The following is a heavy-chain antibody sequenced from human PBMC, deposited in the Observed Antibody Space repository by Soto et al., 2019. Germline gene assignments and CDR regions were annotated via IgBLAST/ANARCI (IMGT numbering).Heavy chain of an antibody. Sequence: QVQLVQSGAEVKKPGASVKVSCKASGYTFTSYYMHWVRQAPGQGLEWMGIINPSGGSTSYAQKFQGRVTMTRDTSTSTVYMELSSLRSEDTVVYYCARGGRDGYNYGGDYFDYWGQGTLVTVSS. CDR2: INPSGGST. CDR3: ARGGRDGYNYGGDYFDY. D-gene: IGHD5-12*01. J-gene: IGHJ4*02. V-gene: IGHV1-46*01. CDR1: GYTFTSYY.